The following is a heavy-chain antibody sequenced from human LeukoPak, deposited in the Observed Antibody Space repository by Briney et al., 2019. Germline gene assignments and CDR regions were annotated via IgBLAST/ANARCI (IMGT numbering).Heavy chain of an antibody. CDR2: INPSGGST. Sequence: ASVKVSCKASGYTFTSYYMHWVRQAPGQGLEWMGIINPSGGSTSYAQKFQGRVTMTRDMSTSTVYMELSSLRSGDTAAYYCARVHNGGDYLDYWGQGTLVAVSS. CDR3: ARVHNGGDYLDY. J-gene: IGHJ4*02. CDR1: GYTFTSYY. D-gene: IGHD2-8*01. V-gene: IGHV1-46*01.